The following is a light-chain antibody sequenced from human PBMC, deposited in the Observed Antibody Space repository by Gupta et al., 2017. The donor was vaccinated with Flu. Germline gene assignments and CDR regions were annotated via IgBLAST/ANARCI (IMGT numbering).Light chain of an antibody. CDR3: QQSYSVPWT. Sequence: GDRVNITCRASQRIATFLKWYQQKPGEAPKLLIFDASSLQTGVPSRFSGRGSGTDFALSISSLQPEDFATYYCQQSYSVPWTFGQGTRVE. V-gene: IGKV1-39*01. CDR2: DAS. CDR1: QRIATF. J-gene: IGKJ1*01.